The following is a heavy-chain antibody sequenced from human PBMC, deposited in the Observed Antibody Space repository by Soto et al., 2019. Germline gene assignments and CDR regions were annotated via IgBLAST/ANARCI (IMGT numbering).Heavy chain of an antibody. CDR3: AKDHEPGDCNYFDY. CDR2: ISGSGGST. V-gene: IGHV3-23*01. CDR1: GFTFSSYA. Sequence: GGSLRLSCAASGFTFSSYAMSWVRQAPGKGLEWVSAISGSGGSTYYADSVKGRFTISRDNSKNTLYLQMNSLRAEDTYVYYCAKDHEPGDCNYFDYWGQGTLVTVSS. D-gene: IGHD2-21*01. J-gene: IGHJ4*02.